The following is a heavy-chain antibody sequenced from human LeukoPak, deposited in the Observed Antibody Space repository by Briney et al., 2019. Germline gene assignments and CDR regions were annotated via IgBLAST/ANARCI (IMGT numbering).Heavy chain of an antibody. V-gene: IGHV4-34*01. CDR1: GGSFSGYY. CDR3: ARHFGGRRGYCSSTSCYNRYDP. D-gene: IGHD2-2*01. Sequence: PSETLSLTCAVYGGSFSGYYWSWIRQPPGKGLEWIGEINHSGSTNYNPSLKSRVTISVDTSKNQFSLKLSSVTAADTAVYYCARHFGGRRGYCSSTSCYNRYDPWGQGTLVTVSS. CDR2: INHSGST. J-gene: IGHJ5*02.